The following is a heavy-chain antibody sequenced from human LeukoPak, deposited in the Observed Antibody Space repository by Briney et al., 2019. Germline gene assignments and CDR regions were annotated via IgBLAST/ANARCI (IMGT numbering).Heavy chain of an antibody. CDR1: GGTFSSYA. Sequence: SVKVSCKASGGTFSSYAISWVRQAPGQGLEWMGRIIPISGTANYAQKFQGRVTITTDESTSTAYMELSSLRSEDTAVYYCARLSGDSDYFDYWGQGTLVTVSS. CDR2: IIPISGTA. J-gene: IGHJ4*02. D-gene: IGHD3-10*01. CDR3: ARLSGDSDYFDY. V-gene: IGHV1-69*05.